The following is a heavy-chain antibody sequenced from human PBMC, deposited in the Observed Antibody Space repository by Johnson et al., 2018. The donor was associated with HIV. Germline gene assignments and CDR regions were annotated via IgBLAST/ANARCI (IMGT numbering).Heavy chain of an antibody. CDR1: GFTFSSYG. CDR2: IWYDGSNK. D-gene: IGHD6-19*01. V-gene: IGHV3-30*19. Sequence: VQLVESGGCVVQPGRSLRLSCAASGFTFSSYGMHWVRQAPGKGLEWVAVIWYDGSNKYYADSVKGRFTISRDNSKNTLYLQMNSLRAEDTAVYYCARGIAVSNWVDIWGQGTMVTVSS. J-gene: IGHJ3*02. CDR3: ARGIAVSNWVDI.